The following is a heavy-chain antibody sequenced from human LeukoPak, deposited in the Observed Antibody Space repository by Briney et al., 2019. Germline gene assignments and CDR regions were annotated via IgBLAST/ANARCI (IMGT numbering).Heavy chain of an antibody. D-gene: IGHD1-26*01. CDR1: GFTFSSYW. Sequence: GGSLRLSCAASGFTFSSYWMSWVRQAPGKGLEWVSAISGSGGRIYYGASVKGRFTISRDNSKNTLNLQMNSLRAEDTAVYYCATSKYSGSYWGQGTLVTVSS. J-gene: IGHJ4*02. V-gene: IGHV3-23*01. CDR3: ATSKYSGSY. CDR2: ISGSGGRI.